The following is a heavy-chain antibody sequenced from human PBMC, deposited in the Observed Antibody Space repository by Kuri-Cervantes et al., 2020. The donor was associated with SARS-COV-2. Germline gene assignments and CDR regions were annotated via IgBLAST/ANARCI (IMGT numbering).Heavy chain of an antibody. CDR1: GGSFSGYY. Sequence: GSLRLSCAVYGGSFSGYYWSWIRQPPGKGLERIGEINHSGSTNYNPSLKSRVTISVDTSKNQFSLKLSSVTAADTAVYYCARLPIAAAALDYWGQGTLVTVSS. CDR3: ARLPIAAAALDY. CDR2: INHSGST. V-gene: IGHV4-34*01. J-gene: IGHJ4*02. D-gene: IGHD6-13*01.